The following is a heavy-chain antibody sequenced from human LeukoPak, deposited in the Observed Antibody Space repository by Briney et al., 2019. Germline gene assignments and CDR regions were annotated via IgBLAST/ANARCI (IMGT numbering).Heavy chain of an antibody. V-gene: IGHV4-59*01. Sequence: SETLSLTCTVSGGSISSYYWSWIRQPPGKGLEWIGYIYYSGSTNYNPSLKSRVTISVDTSKNQFSLKLSSVTAADTAVYYCARGAQWHHYYDSSGYVYWGQGTLVTVSS. CDR3: ARGAQWHHYYDSSGYVY. CDR1: GGSISSYY. D-gene: IGHD3-22*01. J-gene: IGHJ4*02. CDR2: IYYSGST.